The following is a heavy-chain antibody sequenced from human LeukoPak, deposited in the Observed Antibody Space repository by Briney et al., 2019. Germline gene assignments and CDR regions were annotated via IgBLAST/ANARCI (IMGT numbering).Heavy chain of an antibody. CDR2: IGGSNGIT. V-gene: IGHV3-23*01. J-gene: IGHJ3*02. Sequence: QPGGSLRLSCAASRFTFNSYAMSWVRQAPGKGLEWVSVIGGSNGITFYVGSVKGRFTISRDNSKDTLYLQMNSLRAEDTAVYYCAKDRSDYGGYPPGAFDIWGQGTMVTVSS. CDR1: RFTFNSYA. D-gene: IGHD4-17*01. CDR3: AKDRSDYGGYPPGAFDI.